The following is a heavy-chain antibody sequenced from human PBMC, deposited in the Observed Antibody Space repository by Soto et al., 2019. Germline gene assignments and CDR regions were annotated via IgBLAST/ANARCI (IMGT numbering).Heavy chain of an antibody. CDR1: GGSFSGYY. J-gene: IGHJ4*02. CDR3: ARGSSWTIPYYFDY. V-gene: IGHV4-34*01. D-gene: IGHD6-13*01. Sequence: QVQLQQWGAGLLKPSETLSLTCAVYGGSFSGYYWSWIRQPPGKGLEWIGEINHSGSTNYNPSLKSRVTISVDTSKNQFSLKLSSVTAADTAVYYCARGSSWTIPYYFDYWGQGTLVTVSS. CDR2: INHSGST.